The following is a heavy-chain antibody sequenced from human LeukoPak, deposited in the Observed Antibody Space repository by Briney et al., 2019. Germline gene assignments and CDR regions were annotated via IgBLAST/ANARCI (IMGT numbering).Heavy chain of an antibody. Sequence: SVKGSCKASGGTLRSYAISWLRQAPAQGLAWMGWIILILGIANYAQEFQGRVTITADKSTSTAYMELSSLRSEDTAVYYCARLPGRHYYCGMDVGGQGTTVTVSS. D-gene: IGHD1-1*01. J-gene: IGHJ6*02. CDR2: IILILGIA. CDR3: ARLPGRHYYCGMDV. CDR1: GGTLRSYA. V-gene: IGHV1-69*10.